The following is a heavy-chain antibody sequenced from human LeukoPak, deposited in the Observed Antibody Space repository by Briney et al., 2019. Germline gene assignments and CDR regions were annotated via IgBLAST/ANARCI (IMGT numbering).Heavy chain of an antibody. J-gene: IGHJ4*02. Sequence: ASVKVSCKASGYTFTGYYMHWVRQAPGQGLEWMGRINPNSGGTNYAQKFQGRVTMTRDTSISTAYMELSRLRSDDTAVYYCARDRQLWLQSDYWGQGTLVTVSS. CDR3: ARDRQLWLQSDY. CDR2: INPNSGGT. D-gene: IGHD5-18*01. CDR1: GYTFTGYY. V-gene: IGHV1-2*06.